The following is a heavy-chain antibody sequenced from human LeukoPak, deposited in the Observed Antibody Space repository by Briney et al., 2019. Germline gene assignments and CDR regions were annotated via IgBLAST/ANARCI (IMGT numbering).Heavy chain of an antibody. Sequence: GGSLRLSCAASGITVSSYYMSWVRQAPGKGLEWVTVIYGGGGTYYADSAKGRFAISRDNSKNTLYLQISSLRAEDTAIYYCTRHQYDAFEIWGQGTMVTVSS. CDR1: GITVSSYY. CDR3: TRHQYDAFEI. CDR2: IYGGGGT. D-gene: IGHD4-11*01. V-gene: IGHV3-53*01. J-gene: IGHJ3*02.